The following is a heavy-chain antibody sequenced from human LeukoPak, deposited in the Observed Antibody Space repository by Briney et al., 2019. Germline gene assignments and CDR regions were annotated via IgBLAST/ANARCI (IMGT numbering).Heavy chain of an antibody. D-gene: IGHD2-2*01. Sequence: GSLRLSCAASGFTFSSYAMHWVRQAPGKGLEWVAVISYDGSNKYYADSVKGRFTISRDNSKNTLYLQMNSLRAEDTAVYYCARDIRDCSSTSCYEFLGGNYFDYWGQGTLVTVSS. V-gene: IGHV3-30*04. CDR1: GFTFSSYA. J-gene: IGHJ4*02. CDR3: ARDIRDCSSTSCYEFLGGNYFDY. CDR2: ISYDGSNK.